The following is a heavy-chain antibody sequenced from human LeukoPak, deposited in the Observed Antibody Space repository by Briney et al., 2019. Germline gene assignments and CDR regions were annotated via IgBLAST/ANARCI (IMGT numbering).Heavy chain of an antibody. CDR3: ARRNSVTQGLDN. CDR1: GFTFIDHY. D-gene: IGHD5/OR15-5a*01. Sequence: GSLRLSCAASGFTFIDHYMDWVRQAPGKGLEWIGRSRNKANSYTTEYAASVKGRFTVSRDDSKNSLFLQMNSLESEDTAVYYCARRNSVTQGLDNWGQGTLVTVSS. J-gene: IGHJ4*02. V-gene: IGHV3-72*01. CDR2: SRNKANSYTT.